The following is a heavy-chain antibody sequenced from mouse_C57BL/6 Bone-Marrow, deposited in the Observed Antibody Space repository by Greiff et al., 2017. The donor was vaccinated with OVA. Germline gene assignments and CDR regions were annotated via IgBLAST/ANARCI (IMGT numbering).Heavy chain of an antibody. V-gene: IGHV3-3*01. CDR3: AREIPTVVATRFDY. Sequence: EVKLMESGPSLVRPSQTLSLTGTVTGFSINSDCYWIWIRQFPGNKLEYIGYTFYSGITYYNPSLESRTYITRDTSTKQFSLKRSSVTTEDTATYYCAREIPTVVATRFDYWGQGTTLTVSS. CDR1: GFSINSDCY. CDR2: TFYSGIT. D-gene: IGHD1-1*01. J-gene: IGHJ2*01.